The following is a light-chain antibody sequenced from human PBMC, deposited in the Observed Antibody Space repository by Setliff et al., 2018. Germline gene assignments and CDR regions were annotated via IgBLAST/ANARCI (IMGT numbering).Light chain of an antibody. CDR1: SSDVGAYNF. Sequence: SALTQPPSASGSPGQSLTTSCTGTSSDVGAYNFVSWYQQHPGKAPKLMIYEVTKRPSGVPDRFSGSKSGNTASLTVSGLQAEDEADYYCSSYAASYNPYVFGTGTKVTVL. CDR3: SSYAASYNPYV. CDR2: EVT. J-gene: IGLJ1*01. V-gene: IGLV2-8*01.